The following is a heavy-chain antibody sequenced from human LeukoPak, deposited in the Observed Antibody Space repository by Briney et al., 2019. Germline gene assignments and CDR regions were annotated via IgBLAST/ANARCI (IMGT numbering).Heavy chain of an antibody. V-gene: IGHV5-51*01. Sequence: GESLKISCKGSGYSFTSYWIGWVRQMPGKGLEWMGIIYPGDSDTRYSPSFQGQVTISADKSISTAYLQWSSLKASDTTMYYCARQFSYLAAAGNPNFDYWGQGTLVTVSS. J-gene: IGHJ4*02. D-gene: IGHD6-13*01. CDR2: IYPGDSDT. CDR3: ARQFSYLAAAGNPNFDY. CDR1: GYSFTSYW.